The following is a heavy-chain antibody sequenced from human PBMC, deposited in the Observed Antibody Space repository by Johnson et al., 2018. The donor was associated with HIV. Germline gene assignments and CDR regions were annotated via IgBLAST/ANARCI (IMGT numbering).Heavy chain of an antibody. CDR3: AKDGGNDYGDYVGGGALDI. V-gene: IGHV3-30-3*01. CDR2: ISYDGSSK. CDR1: AFTFSNYA. J-gene: IGHJ3*02. Sequence: QVQLVESGGGLVQPGGSLRLSCAASAFTFSNYAMHWVRQAPGKGLEWVAVISYDGSSKYYAESLKGRISISRDNSKNTLYLQMNSLRAEDTAVYYCAKDGGNDYGDYVGGGALDIWGPGTMVTVS. D-gene: IGHD4-17*01.